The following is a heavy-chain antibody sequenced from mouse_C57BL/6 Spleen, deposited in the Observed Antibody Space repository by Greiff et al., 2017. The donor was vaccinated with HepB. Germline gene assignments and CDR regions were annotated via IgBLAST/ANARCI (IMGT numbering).Heavy chain of an antibody. V-gene: IGHV1-9*01. Sequence: QVQLQQSGAELMKPGASVKLSCKATGYTFTGYWIEWVKQRPGHGLEWIGEILPGSGSTNYNEKFKGKATFTADTSSNTAYMQLSSLTTEDSAVYYCARKGGITTAVDYFDYWGQGTTLTVSS. J-gene: IGHJ2*01. CDR2: ILPGSGST. CDR1: GYTFTGYW. D-gene: IGHD1-1*01. CDR3: ARKGGITTAVDYFDY.